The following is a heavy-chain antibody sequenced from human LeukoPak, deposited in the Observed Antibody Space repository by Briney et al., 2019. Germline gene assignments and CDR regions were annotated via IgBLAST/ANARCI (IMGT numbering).Heavy chain of an antibody. Sequence: PGGSLRLSCAASGFTFDDYAMHWVRQAPGKGLEWVSGISWNSGSIGYADSVKGRFTISRDNAKNSLYLQMNSLRAEDTALYYCAKGRYFDWLEGMDVWGQGTTVTVSS. J-gene: IGHJ6*02. V-gene: IGHV3-9*01. CDR2: ISWNSGSI. CDR1: GFTFDDYA. D-gene: IGHD3-9*01. CDR3: AKGRYFDWLEGMDV.